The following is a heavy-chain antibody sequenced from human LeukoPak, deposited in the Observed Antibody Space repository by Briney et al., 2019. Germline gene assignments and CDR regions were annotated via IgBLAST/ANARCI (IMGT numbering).Heavy chain of an antibody. CDR3: ARDHCSGGSCYSSLLFDY. J-gene: IGHJ4*02. V-gene: IGHV4-34*01. D-gene: IGHD2-15*01. CDR1: GGSFSGYY. CDR2: INHSGST. Sequence: PSETLSLTCAVYGGSFSGYYWSWIRQPPGKGLEWIGEINHSGSTNYNPSLKSRVTISVDTSKNQFSLKLSSVTAADTAVYYCARDHCSGGSCYSSLLFDYWGQGTLVTVSS.